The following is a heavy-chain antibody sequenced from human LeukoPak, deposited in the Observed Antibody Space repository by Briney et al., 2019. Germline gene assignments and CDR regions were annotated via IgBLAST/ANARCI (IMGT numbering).Heavy chain of an antibody. CDR2: ISYDGTNK. CDR1: GFTFSSFA. J-gene: IGHJ4*02. D-gene: IGHD2-8*02. V-gene: IGHV3-30*04. CDR3: AKAPLGRCTGAICYSFDY. Sequence: GGSLRLSCAASGFTFSSFAIHWVRQAPGKGLEWVAVISYDGTNKYYGESVKGRFTISRDNSKNTLYLQMNSLRAEDAAVYYCAKAPLGRCTGAICYSFDYWGQGTLVTVSS.